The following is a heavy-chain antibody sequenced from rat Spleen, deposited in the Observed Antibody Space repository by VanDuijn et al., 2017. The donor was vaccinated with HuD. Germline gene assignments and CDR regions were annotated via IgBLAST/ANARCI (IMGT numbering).Heavy chain of an antibody. CDR2: ISSGGGGT. CDR3: TSSIIRGTLDY. Sequence: EVQLVESGGGLVQPGGSMNLSCAASGFTFSDYGMAWVRQAPKKGLEWVASISSGGGGTYYADSVEGRFTISRDNAKSTLYLQRNSLRSEDTATYYCTSSIIRGTLDYWGQGVMVTVSS. V-gene: IGHV5-22*01. CDR1: GFTFSDYG. J-gene: IGHJ2*01. D-gene: IGHD4-3*01.